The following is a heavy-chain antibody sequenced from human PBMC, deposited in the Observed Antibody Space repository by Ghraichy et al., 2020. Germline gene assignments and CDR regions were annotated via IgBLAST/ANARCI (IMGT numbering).Heavy chain of an antibody. CDR2: INPNSGGT. CDR1: GYTFTDYY. V-gene: IGHV1-2*02. CDR3: ARRAATDY. J-gene: IGHJ4*02. D-gene: IGHD6-25*01. Sequence: ASVKVSCKSSGYTFTDYYIHWVRQAPGQGLEWMGSINPNSGGTNYAQKFQGRVTMTRDTSISTAYMELRSLRSEDTAVYFCARRAATDYWGQGTLVTVSS.